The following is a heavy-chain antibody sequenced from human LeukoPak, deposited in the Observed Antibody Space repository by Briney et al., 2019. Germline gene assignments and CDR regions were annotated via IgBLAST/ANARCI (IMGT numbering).Heavy chain of an antibody. D-gene: IGHD6-13*01. V-gene: IGHV3-23*01. CDR1: GFTFSSYA. J-gene: IGHJ4*02. CDR2: ISGSGGNT. CDR3: AKRQVSAAAGALDY. Sequence: GGSLRLSCAASGFTFSSYAISWVRQAPGKGLEWVSAISGSGGNTYYADSVKGRFTISRDNSKNTLHLQMNSLRAEDTAVYFCAKRQVSAAAGALDYWGQGTLLTVSS.